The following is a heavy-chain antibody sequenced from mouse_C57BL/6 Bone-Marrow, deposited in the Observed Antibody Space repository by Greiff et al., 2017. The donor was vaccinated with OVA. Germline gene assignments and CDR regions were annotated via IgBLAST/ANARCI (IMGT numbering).Heavy chain of an antibody. CDR2: IDPENGDT. Sequence: VQLQQSGAELVRPGASVKLSCTASGFNIKDDYMHWVKQRPEQGLEWIGWIDPENGDTEYASKFQGKATITADKSSNTAYLQHSSLTYEDTAVYYCTTTRAYWGQGTLVTVSA. CDR3: TTTRAY. CDR1: GFNIKDDY. V-gene: IGHV14-4*01. J-gene: IGHJ3*01.